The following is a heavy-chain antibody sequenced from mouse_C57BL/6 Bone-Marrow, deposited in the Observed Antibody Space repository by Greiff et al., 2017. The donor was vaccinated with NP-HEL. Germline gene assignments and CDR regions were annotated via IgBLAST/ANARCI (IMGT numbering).Heavy chain of an antibody. CDR3: ARVPNWDDFGY. CDR2: INYDGSST. Sequence: EVKLVESEGGLVQPGSSMKLSCTASGFTFSDYYMAWVRQVPEKGLEWVANINYDGSSTYYLDSLKSRFIISSDNAKNILYLQMSSLKSEDTATYYCARVPNWDDFGYWGKGTTLTVSS. J-gene: IGHJ2*01. D-gene: IGHD4-1*01. V-gene: IGHV5-16*01. CDR1: GFTFSDYY.